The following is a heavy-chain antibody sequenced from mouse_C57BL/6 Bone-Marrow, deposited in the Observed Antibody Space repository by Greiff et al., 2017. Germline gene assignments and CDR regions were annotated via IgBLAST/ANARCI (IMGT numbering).Heavy chain of an antibody. Sequence: VQLQQSGAELAKPGASVKLSCTASGYTFTSYWMHWVNQRPGQGLEWIGYINPSSGYTKYNQKFKDKATLTADKSSSTASMQLSSLTYEDSAVYYCATYCINYEAIDYWGQGTSVTVSA. J-gene: IGHJ4*01. D-gene: IGHD2-5*01. V-gene: IGHV1-7*01. CDR3: ATYCINYEAIDY. CDR2: INPSSGYT. CDR1: GYTFTSYW.